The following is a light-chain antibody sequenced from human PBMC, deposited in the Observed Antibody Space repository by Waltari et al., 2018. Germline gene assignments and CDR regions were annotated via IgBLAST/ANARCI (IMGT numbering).Light chain of an antibody. CDR2: DVS. J-gene: IGLJ1*01. Sequence: QSALTQPASVSGSPGKSITISCTGTSSDVGGYNYVSWYQQHPGKAPKLMIYDVSKRPSGVSNSFSGAKSGNTASLTISGLQAEDEADYYCSSYTSSSTYVLGTGTKVTVL. V-gene: IGLV2-14*01. CDR3: SSYTSSSTYV. CDR1: SSDVGGYNY.